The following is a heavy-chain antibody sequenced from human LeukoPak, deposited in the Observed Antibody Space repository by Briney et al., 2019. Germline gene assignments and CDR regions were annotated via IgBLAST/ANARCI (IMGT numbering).Heavy chain of an antibody. J-gene: IGHJ4*02. V-gene: IGHV3-30*02. CDR1: GFPLSNYG. D-gene: IGHD3-9*01. Sequence: GGPLRLPRGPSGFPLSNYGRLGVPQAPGRGVEGGQFIRYEESKKYYAASVKGRFTISRANSKNTLYLQMNSLRAEDTAMYYCANGPHYNILTGFYKVRSHLDYWGQGTLVTVSS. CDR2: IRYEESKK. CDR3: ANGPHYNILTGFYKVRSHLDY.